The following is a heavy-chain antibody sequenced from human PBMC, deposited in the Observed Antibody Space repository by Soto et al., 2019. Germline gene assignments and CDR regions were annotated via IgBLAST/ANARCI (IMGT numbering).Heavy chain of an antibody. CDR3: ARYNSDAKAFEY. CDR1: GDSVSSNSAS. Sequence: SQTLSLTCAISGDSVSSNSASWDWIRQSPSRGLEWLGRTYYRSKWYYDYALSVKSRITINPDTSKNQFSLHLNSVTPDDSAVNYCARYNSDAKAFEYWGQGALVTVSS. D-gene: IGHD6-25*01. CDR2: TYYRSKWYY. J-gene: IGHJ4*02. V-gene: IGHV6-1*01.